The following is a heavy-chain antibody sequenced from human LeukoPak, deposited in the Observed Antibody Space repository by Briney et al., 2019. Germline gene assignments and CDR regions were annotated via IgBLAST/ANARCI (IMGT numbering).Heavy chain of an antibody. J-gene: IGHJ5*02. CDR2: IYYSGST. CDR1: GGSISSYY. V-gene: IGHV4-59*01. CDR3: ARDAPFGSTAWFDP. Sequence: SETLSLTCTVSGGSISSYYWSWIRQPPGKGLEWIGYIYYSGSTNYNPSLESRVTISVDTSKNQFSLNLSSVTAADTAVYYCARDAPFGSTAWFDPWGQGTLVTVSS. D-gene: IGHD3-3*01.